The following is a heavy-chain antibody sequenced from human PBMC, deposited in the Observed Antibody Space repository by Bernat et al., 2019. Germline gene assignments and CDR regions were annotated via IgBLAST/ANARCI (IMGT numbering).Heavy chain of an antibody. CDR2: IWYDGSNK. Sequence: QVQLVESGGGVVQPGRSLRLSCAASGFTFSSYGMHWVRQAPGKGLGWVAVIWYDGSNKYYADSVKGRFTISRDNSKNTLYLQMNSLRAEDTAVYYCARDYTAMANGDYWGQGTLVTVSS. D-gene: IGHD5-18*01. J-gene: IGHJ4*02. CDR3: ARDYTAMANGDY. V-gene: IGHV3-33*01. CDR1: GFTFSSYG.